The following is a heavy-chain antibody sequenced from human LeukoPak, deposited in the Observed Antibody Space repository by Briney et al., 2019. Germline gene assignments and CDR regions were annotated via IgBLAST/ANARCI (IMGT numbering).Heavy chain of an antibody. V-gene: IGHV3-30*18. CDR1: GFTFSYYG. Sequence: GGSLRLSCAASGFTFSYYGLHWVRQAPGKGLEWVALISTDGSNKNYADSVKGRFTISRDNSKNTLYLQMNSLRAEDTAVYYCVKDSTTTWFGGDSKWGQGTLVTVSS. CDR3: VKDSTTTWFGGDSK. J-gene: IGHJ4*02. D-gene: IGHD3-10*01. CDR2: ISTDGSNK.